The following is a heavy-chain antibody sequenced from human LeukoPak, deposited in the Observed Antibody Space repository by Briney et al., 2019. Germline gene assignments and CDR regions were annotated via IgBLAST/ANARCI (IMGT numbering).Heavy chain of an antibody. V-gene: IGHV3-74*01. CDR2: INTDGSST. CDR3: ARVRSSSYNFDY. J-gene: IGHJ4*02. Sequence: GGSLRLSCAASGFTFSSYWMHWVRQAPGKGLVWVSRINTDGSSTSYADSVKGRFTISRDNSKNTLYLQMNGLRAEDTAVYHCARVRSSSYNFDYWGQGTLVTVSS. D-gene: IGHD6-6*01. CDR1: GFTFSSYW.